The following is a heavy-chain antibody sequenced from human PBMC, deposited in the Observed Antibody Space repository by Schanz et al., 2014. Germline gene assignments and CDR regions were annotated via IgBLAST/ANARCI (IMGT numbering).Heavy chain of an antibody. J-gene: IGHJ4*02. CDR1: GGSIKSYY. CDR3: ASGPCSGASCRHFDN. D-gene: IGHD2-15*01. V-gene: IGHV4-59*01. CDR2: IHHSGDS. Sequence: QVQLQQSGPGLVRPSETLSLTCTVSGGSIKSYYWNWIRQPPGKGLEWIGYIHHSGDSYNNPSLKSRVTISVETSKHQFSLRLSSVTAADTAVYYCASGPCSGASCRHFDNGGQGTLVTVSS.